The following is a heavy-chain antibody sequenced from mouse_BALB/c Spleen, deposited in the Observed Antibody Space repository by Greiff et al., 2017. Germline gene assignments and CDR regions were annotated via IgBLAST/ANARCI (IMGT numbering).Heavy chain of an antibody. CDR2: IWAGGST. D-gene: IGHD2-3*01. Sequence: QVQLKESGPGLVAPSQSLSITCTVSGFSLTSYGVHWVRQPPGKGLEWLGVIWAGGSTNYNSALMSRLSISKDNSKSQVFLKMNSLHTDDTAMYSCARSDGDSYFEAWGAGTTLTVSS. V-gene: IGHV2-9*02. CDR1: GFSLTSYG. CDR3: ARSDGDSYFEA. J-gene: IGHJ1*01.